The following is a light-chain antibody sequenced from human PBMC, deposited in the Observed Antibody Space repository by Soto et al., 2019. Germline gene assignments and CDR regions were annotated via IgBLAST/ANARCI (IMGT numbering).Light chain of an antibody. CDR2: DAA. CDR1: QSISSW. J-gene: IGKJ2*01. V-gene: IGKV1-5*01. Sequence: DIQMTQSASTLSASVGDRVTITCRASQSISSWLDWYQQKPGKAPKLLIYDAASLESGVPSRFSGSGSGTEFTLTITSLQPDDCATYDCQQYNSYLYTFGQGTKLEIK. CDR3: QQYNSYLYT.